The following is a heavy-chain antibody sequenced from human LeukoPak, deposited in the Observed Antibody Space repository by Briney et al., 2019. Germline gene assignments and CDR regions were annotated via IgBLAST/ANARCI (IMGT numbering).Heavy chain of an antibody. V-gene: IGHV4-30-2*01. J-gene: IGHJ6*02. CDR3: ARGEERPTGDYYGMDV. Sequence: SETLSLTCAVSGGSISSGGYSWSWIRQPPGKGLEWIGYIYHSGSTYYNPSLKSRVTISVDRSKNQFSLKLSSVTAADTAVYYCARGEERPTGDYYGMDVWGQGTTVTVSS. CDR2: IYHSGST. CDR1: GGSISSGGYS. D-gene: IGHD7-27*01.